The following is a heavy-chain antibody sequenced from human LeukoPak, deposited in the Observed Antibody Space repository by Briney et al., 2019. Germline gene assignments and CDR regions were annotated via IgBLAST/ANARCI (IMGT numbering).Heavy chain of an antibody. D-gene: IGHD5-24*01. CDR2: VHHSGST. CDR1: GYSISSKYY. J-gene: IGHJ4*02. V-gene: IGHV4-38-2*02. CDR3: ARDSVEMARIYYFDC. Sequence: SETLSLTFIFSGYSISSKYYWGWVRQPPGKGLEWIGSVHHSGSTYYDPSLKSRVTISIDTCKNLFPLKLASVTAAAAAVYYCARDSVEMARIYYFDCWGQGTLVTVSS.